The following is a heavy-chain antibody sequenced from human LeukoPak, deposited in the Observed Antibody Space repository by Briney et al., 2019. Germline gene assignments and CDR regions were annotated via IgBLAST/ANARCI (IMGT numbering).Heavy chain of an antibody. Sequence: KPSETLSLTCTVSGGSISSYYWSWIRQPPGKGLEWIGYIYYSGSTNYNPSLKSRVTISVDTSKNQFSLKLSSVTAADTAVYYCARVVRARFPHAFDIWGQGTLVTVSS. V-gene: IGHV4-59*01. CDR3: ARVVRARFPHAFDI. D-gene: IGHD3-3*01. J-gene: IGHJ3*02. CDR1: GGSISSYY. CDR2: IYYSGST.